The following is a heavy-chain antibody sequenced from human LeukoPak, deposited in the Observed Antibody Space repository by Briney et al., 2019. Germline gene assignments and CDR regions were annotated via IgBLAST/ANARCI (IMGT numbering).Heavy chain of an antibody. Sequence: GESLKISCKGSGYSFTSYWIGWVRQMPGKGLEWMGIIYPGDSDTGYSPSFQGQVTISADKSISTAYLQWSSLKASDTAMYYCARGSGSYYNANWFDPWGQGTLVTVSS. V-gene: IGHV5-51*01. J-gene: IGHJ5*02. CDR2: IYPGDSDT. CDR1: GYSFTSYW. D-gene: IGHD3-10*01. CDR3: ARGSGSYYNANWFDP.